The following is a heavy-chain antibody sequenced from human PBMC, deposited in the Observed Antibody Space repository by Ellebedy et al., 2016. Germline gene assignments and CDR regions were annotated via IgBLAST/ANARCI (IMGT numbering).Heavy chain of an antibody. CDR1: GLTFSTNA. CDR3: ARGVNYAFDY. Sequence: GGSLRLXCVASGLTFSTNAMNWVRQAPGMGLELISHMTISGETTYYADSVKDRFTMSRDNARNTLYLQMNNLGGEDTAVYYCARGVNYAFDYWGQGALVTVSS. J-gene: IGHJ4*02. V-gene: IGHV3-48*01. D-gene: IGHD3-16*01. CDR2: MTISGETT.